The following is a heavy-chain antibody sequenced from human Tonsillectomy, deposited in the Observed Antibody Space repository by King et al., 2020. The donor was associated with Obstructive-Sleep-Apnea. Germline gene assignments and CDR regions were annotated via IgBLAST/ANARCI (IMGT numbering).Heavy chain of an antibody. J-gene: IGHJ4*02. Sequence: VQLVQSGGGVVQPGRSLRLSCAASGFTFSSYGMHWVRQAPGKGLEWVAIIWYDGSNKYYAASVQGRFTISRDNSKNTLWLQMNSLRAADTAVYYCARVRPRTFGGLDYWGQRTLGTVSS. CDR1: GFTFSSYG. CDR2: IWYDGSNK. D-gene: IGHD3-10*01. V-gene: IGHV3-33*01. CDR3: ARVRPRTFGGLDY.